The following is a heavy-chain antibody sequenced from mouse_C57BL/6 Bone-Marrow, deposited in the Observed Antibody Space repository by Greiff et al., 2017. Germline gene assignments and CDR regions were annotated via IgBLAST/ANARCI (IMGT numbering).Heavy chain of an antibody. CDR1: GYTFTSYW. Sequence: VQLQQPGAELVKPGASVKLSCKASGYTFTSYWMHWVKQRPGQGLEWIGMIHPNSGSTNYNEKFKSKATLTVDKSSSPAYMQLSSLTSEDSAVYYCARSVLLRWGVYFDYWGQGTTLTVSS. J-gene: IGHJ2*01. D-gene: IGHD1-1*01. CDR3: ARSVLLRWGVYFDY. V-gene: IGHV1-64*01. CDR2: IHPNSGST.